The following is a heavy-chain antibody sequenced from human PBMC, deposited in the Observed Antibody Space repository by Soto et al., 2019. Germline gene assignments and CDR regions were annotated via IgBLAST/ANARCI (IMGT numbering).Heavy chain of an antibody. Sequence: GASVKVSCKVSGYTLTELSMHWVRQAPGKGLEWMGGFDPEDGETIYAQKFQGRVTMTEDTSTDTAYMELSSLRSEDTAVYYCATVGYCTNGVCSDDYWGHGTLVTVSS. V-gene: IGHV1-24*01. CDR2: FDPEDGET. CDR1: GYTLTELS. D-gene: IGHD2-8*01. J-gene: IGHJ4*01. CDR3: ATVGYCTNGVCSDDY.